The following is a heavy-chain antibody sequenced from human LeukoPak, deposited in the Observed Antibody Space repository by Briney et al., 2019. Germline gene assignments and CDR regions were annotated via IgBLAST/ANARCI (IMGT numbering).Heavy chain of an antibody. CDR2: INTHGSST. V-gene: IGHV3-74*01. CDR1: GFAFSNYW. CDR3: LAGYYYYYMDV. D-gene: IGHD3-16*01. J-gene: IGHJ6*03. Sequence: GGPLRLSCAASGFAFSNYWLHWVRQAPGKGLEGVARINTHGSSTNYAASVKGRFTISRDNAKNTLYLQMTSLSAEDTAAYYALAGYYYYYMDVWGKGTTVTVSS.